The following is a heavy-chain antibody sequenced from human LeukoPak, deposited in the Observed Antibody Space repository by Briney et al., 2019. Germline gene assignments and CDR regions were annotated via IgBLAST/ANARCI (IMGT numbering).Heavy chain of an antibody. D-gene: IGHD1-26*01. J-gene: IGHJ4*02. V-gene: IGHV3-23*01. CDR1: GFTFSSYA. Sequence: GGSLRLSCAASGFTFSSYAMSWVRQAPGKGLEWVSAISGSGGSTYYADSVKGRFTISRDNSKNTLYLQMSSLRAEDTAVYYCAKNGGSYYGYFDYWGQGTLVTVSS. CDR3: AKNGGSYYGYFDY. CDR2: ISGSGGST.